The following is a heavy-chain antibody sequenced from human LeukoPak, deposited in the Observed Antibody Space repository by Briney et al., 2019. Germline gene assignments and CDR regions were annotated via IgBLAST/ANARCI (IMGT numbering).Heavy chain of an antibody. Sequence: SETLSLTCTVSGTSISSSYWSWIRQPPGKGLEWIGYIYYTGSTNYNPSLKSRVTISFDTSKNHFSLKLISVTAADTAVFYCAKLASGGYYHHFDYWGQGALVTVSS. V-gene: IGHV4-59*01. J-gene: IGHJ4*02. CDR2: IYYTGST. D-gene: IGHD3-22*01. CDR3: AKLASGGYYHHFDY. CDR1: GTSISSSY.